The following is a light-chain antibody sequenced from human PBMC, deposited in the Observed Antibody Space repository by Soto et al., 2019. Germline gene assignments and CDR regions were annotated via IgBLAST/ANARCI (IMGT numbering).Light chain of an antibody. CDR2: YVR. Sequence: QSVLAIPAPLSASPGPSTIISCNGTRLAFLSYNYASWSPPYPGDAPKVIIYYVRHRPAGVGKRCAGYKSGNTASLTISGRRTQDEADYYCSSYTSDTTDVFGAGTKATGL. J-gene: IGLJ1*01. V-gene: IGLV2-14*03. CDR1: RLAFLSYNY. CDR3: SSYTSDTTDV.